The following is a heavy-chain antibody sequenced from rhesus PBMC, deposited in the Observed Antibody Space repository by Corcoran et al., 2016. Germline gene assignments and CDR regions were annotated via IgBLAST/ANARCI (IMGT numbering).Heavy chain of an antibody. CDR3: ARDEHSPGWALDV. Sequence: QVQLQESGPGLVKPSETLSLTCTVSGASISYNWWSWIRPPPGKGLEWIGEINGNVGNTNSNPSPKSRDTISKDASKNQFSLKMTSVTAADTALYYCARDEHSPGWALDVWGRGVLVTVSS. V-gene: IGHV4-80*01. D-gene: IGHD6-31*01. CDR2: INGNVGNT. CDR1: GASISYNW. J-gene: IGHJ5-2*02.